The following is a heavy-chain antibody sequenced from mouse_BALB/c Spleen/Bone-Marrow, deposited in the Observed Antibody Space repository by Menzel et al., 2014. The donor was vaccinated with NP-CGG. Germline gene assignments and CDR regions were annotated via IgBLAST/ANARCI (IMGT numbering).Heavy chain of an antibody. D-gene: IGHD2-4*01. CDR1: GFTFSNYG. CDR2: ISGGGSYT. V-gene: IGHV5-9-2*01. J-gene: IGHJ3*01. Sequence: EVKVVESGGGLVKSGGSLKLSCAASGFTFSNYGMSWVRQTPEKRLEWVATISGGGSYTFYSDSVKGRFTISRDNAKNNLYLQLSSPRSEDTALYYCARHAYYDQTEVSFVYWGQGTLVTVSA. CDR3: ARHAYYDQTEVSFVY.